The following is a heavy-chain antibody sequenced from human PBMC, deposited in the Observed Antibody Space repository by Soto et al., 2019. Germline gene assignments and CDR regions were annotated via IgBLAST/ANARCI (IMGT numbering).Heavy chain of an antibody. CDR1: GGTFSSYA. CDR2: IIPIFGTA. D-gene: IGHD2-2*01. J-gene: IGHJ5*02. Sequence: GASVKVSCKASGGTFSSYAISWVRQAPGQGLEWMAGIIPIFGTANYAQKFQGRVTITADESTSTAYMELSSLRSEDTAVYYCARTGDIVVVPAAQSRVWFDPWGQGTLVTVSS. V-gene: IGHV1-69*13. CDR3: ARTGDIVVVPAAQSRVWFDP.